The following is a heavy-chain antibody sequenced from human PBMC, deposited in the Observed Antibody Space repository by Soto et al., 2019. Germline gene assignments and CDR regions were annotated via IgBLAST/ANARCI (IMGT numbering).Heavy chain of an antibody. CDR3: TTDLRYYAQYGMEV. CDR2: IKRETDDGTT. CDR1: VFTFSDAW. V-gene: IGHV3-15*01. J-gene: IGHJ6*01. Sequence: VGSLRLSCAASVFTFSDAWMSCVRHSPGRGLEWIGRIKRETDDGTTDYTAPMKGRFTISRDDSKSTLFLQMNSLKTDDTAVYYCTTDLRYYAQYGMEVWAQETTVNVSS. D-gene: IGHD3-16*01.